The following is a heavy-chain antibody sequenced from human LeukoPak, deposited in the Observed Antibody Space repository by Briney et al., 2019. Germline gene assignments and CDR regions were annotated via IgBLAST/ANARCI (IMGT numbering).Heavy chain of an antibody. Sequence: QPGGSLRLSCAASGFIFNSYWVTWVRQAPGKGLEWVASIKQDGSEKNYADSVKGRFTISRDNAKNSLYLQMNSLRPEDAAIYHCAKVIAVADTGAFDIWGQGTMVTVSS. CDR1: GFIFNSYW. D-gene: IGHD6-19*01. CDR3: AKVIAVADTGAFDI. V-gene: IGHV3-7*01. J-gene: IGHJ3*02. CDR2: IKQDGSEK.